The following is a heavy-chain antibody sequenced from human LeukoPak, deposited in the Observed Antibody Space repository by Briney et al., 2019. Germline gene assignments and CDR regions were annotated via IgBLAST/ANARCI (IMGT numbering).Heavy chain of an antibody. Sequence: GGSLRLSCELSGFTFTISGMRWVRAAPGKGVEWVSFISHDSHPTYYADCVKGGYIISRDNSKNTLSLQMNSLRAEDTALYYCANLGVNDYGDYWGQGTLVTVSS. CDR1: GFTFTISG. J-gene: IGHJ4*02. CDR2: ISHDSHPT. CDR3: ANLGVNDYGDY. V-gene: IGHV3-23*01.